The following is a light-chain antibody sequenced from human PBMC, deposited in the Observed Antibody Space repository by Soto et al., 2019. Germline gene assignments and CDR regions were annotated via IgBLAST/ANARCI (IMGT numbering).Light chain of an antibody. V-gene: IGLV2-8*01. Sequence: QSALTQPPSASGSPGQSVTISCTGTSSDVGAYNYVSWYQQYPGKAPKLMIYEVNKRPSGGPDRFSGSKSGKTASLTVSGLQPEDEADYHCPSYAGSNIWVFGGGTQLTVL. CDR2: EVN. CDR3: PSYAGSNIWV. J-gene: IGLJ3*02. CDR1: SSDVGAYNY.